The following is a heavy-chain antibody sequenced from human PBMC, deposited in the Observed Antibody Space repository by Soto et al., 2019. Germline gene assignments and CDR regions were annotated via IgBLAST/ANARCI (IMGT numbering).Heavy chain of an antibody. Sequence: ASVKVSCKASVYTFTSYAIHWVRQAPGQRLEWMGWINAGNGNTKYSQKFQGRVTITRDTSASTAYMELSSLRSEDTAVYYCARESGDFWSGYSPYYGMDVWGQGTTVTVSS. CDR1: VYTFTSYA. CDR3: ARESGDFWSGYSPYYGMDV. D-gene: IGHD3-3*01. V-gene: IGHV1-3*01. J-gene: IGHJ6*02. CDR2: INAGNGNT.